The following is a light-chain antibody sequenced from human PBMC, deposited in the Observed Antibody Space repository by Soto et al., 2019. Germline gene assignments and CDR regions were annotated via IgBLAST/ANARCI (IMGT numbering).Light chain of an antibody. J-gene: IGKJ3*01. Sequence: DIQMTQSPSSLAASVGDRVTISCRASQGIANYLAWYQQKPGKAPKLLIYAASTLQSGVSSRFTGGGSGTDFRLTISSLQPEDVATYFCQNYNWPPFTFGPGTKV. V-gene: IGKV1-27*01. CDR3: QNYNWPPFT. CDR1: QGIANY. CDR2: AAS.